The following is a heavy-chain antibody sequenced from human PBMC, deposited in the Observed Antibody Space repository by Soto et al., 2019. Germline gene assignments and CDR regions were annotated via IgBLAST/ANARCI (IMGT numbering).Heavy chain of an antibody. D-gene: IGHD3-3*01. Sequence: SVKVFCKASGGTFSSYAVSWVRQAPGQGLEWMGGIIPIFGTANYAQKFQGRVTITADESTSTVYMELSSLKSEDTAVYYCARSFWSYGPYWYFDLLGR. J-gene: IGHJ2*01. CDR1: GGTFSSYA. CDR2: IIPIFGTA. V-gene: IGHV1-69*13. CDR3: ARSFWSYGPYWYFDL.